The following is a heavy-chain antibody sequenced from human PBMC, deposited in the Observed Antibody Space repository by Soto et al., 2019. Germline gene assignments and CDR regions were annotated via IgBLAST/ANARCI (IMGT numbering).Heavy chain of an antibody. Sequence: QVQLVESGGGVVQPGRSLRLSCAASGFTFSSYGMHWVRQAPGKGLEWVAVIWYDGSSKYYADSVKGRFTISRDNSKNTLYLQMNSLRAEDTAVYYCARDRVVGAGNWFDPWGQGTLVTVSS. J-gene: IGHJ5*02. CDR2: IWYDGSSK. CDR1: GFTFSSYG. D-gene: IGHD1-26*01. CDR3: ARDRVVGAGNWFDP. V-gene: IGHV3-33*01.